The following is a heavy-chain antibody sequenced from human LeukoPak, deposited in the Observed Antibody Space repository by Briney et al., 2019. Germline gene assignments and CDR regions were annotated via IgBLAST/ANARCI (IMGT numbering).Heavy chain of an antibody. CDR3: ARDDFWSGYYPFDY. CDR2: IIPILGIA. J-gene: IGHJ4*02. Sequence: SVKVSCKASGGTFSSYAISWVRQAPGQGLEWMGRIIPILGIANYAQKFQGRVTITADKSTSTAYMELRSLRSDDTAVYYCARDDFWSGYYPFDYWGQGTLVTVSS. V-gene: IGHV1-69*04. CDR1: GGTFSSYA. D-gene: IGHD3-3*01.